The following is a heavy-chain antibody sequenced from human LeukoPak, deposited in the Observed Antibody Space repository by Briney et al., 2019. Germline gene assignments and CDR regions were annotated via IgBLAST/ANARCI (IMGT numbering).Heavy chain of an antibody. D-gene: IGHD4-23*01. CDR1: GYTFIGYY. CDR3: ARRESGYGGNSRGYYYYYMDV. Sequence: ASVKVSCKASGYTFIGYYVHWVRQAPGQGLEWMGWINPKSGDTKYAQNFQGRVTMTSDMSFSTAYMELRRLRSEDTAVYYCARRESGYGGNSRGYYYYYMDVWGKGTTVTVSS. J-gene: IGHJ6*03. CDR2: INPKSGDT. V-gene: IGHV1-2*02.